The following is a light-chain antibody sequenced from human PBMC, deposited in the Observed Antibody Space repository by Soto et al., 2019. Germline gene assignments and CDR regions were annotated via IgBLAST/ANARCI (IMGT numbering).Light chain of an antibody. CDR1: QSVSSSY. CDR3: QQYGSSPT. J-gene: IGKJ3*01. CDR2: GAS. V-gene: IGKV3-20*01. Sequence: EIVLTQSPGTLSLSPGERATLSCRASQSVSSSYLAWYQQKPGQAPRLLIYGASSRATGIPDRFSGSGSGKEFTLTISRLEPEDVAVYYCQQYGSSPTFGPGTKVDIK.